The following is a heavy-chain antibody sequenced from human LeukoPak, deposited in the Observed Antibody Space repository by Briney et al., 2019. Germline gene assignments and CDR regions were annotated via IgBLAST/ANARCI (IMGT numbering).Heavy chain of an antibody. D-gene: IGHD3-3*01. J-gene: IGHJ1*01. CDR3: AKDFWSNFCQN. CDR2: ISYDGSNK. Sequence: PGGSLRLSCAASGFTFSSYGMHWVRQAPGKGLEWVAVISYDGSNKYYADSVKGRFTISRDNSKNTLYLQMNSLRAEDTAIYYCAKDFWSNFCQNWGQGTLVTVSS. CDR1: GFTFSSYG. V-gene: IGHV3-30*18.